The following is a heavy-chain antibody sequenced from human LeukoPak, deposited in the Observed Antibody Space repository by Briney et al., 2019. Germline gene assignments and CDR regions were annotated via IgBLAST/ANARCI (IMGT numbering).Heavy chain of an antibody. Sequence: ASVKVSCKASGCTFTSYDMNWVRQATGQGLEWMGGMNPNSGNTGYAQKFQGRVTMTRNTSISTAYMELSSLRSEDTAVYYCARGGVPAGLGLNWFDPWGQGTLVTVSS. D-gene: IGHD2-2*01. CDR2: MNPNSGNT. CDR3: ARGGVPAGLGLNWFDP. J-gene: IGHJ5*02. V-gene: IGHV1-8*01. CDR1: GCTFTSYD.